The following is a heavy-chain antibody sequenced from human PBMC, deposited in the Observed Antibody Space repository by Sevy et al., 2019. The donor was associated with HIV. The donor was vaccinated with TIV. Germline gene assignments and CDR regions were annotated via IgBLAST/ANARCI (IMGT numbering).Heavy chain of an antibody. J-gene: IGHJ6*02. CDR2: TYYSGRT. D-gene: IGHD1-26*01. CDR3: ACNSPSYYYGMDV. V-gene: IGHV4-59*01. Sequence: SETLSLTCSVSGDSISSNYWSWIRQPPGKGLEWIGYTYYSGRTNYNPSLKSRVTISTDTSKNQFSLKINSVTAADTAAYFCACNSPSYYYGMDVWGQGTTVTVSS. CDR1: GDSISSNY.